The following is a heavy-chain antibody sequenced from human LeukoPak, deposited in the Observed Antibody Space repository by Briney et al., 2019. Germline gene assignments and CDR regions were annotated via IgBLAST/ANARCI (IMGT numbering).Heavy chain of an antibody. V-gene: IGHV3-23*01. J-gene: IGHJ4*02. Sequence: GGSLRLSCAASGFTFSSYAMSWVRQAPGKGLEWVSAISGSGGSTYYADSVKGRFTISRDNSKNTLYLQMNSLRAEDTAVYYCAKGGGYSGYDPPKYYFDYWGQGTLVTVSS. D-gene: IGHD5-12*01. CDR1: GFTFSSYA. CDR2: ISGSGGST. CDR3: AKGGGYSGYDPPKYYFDY.